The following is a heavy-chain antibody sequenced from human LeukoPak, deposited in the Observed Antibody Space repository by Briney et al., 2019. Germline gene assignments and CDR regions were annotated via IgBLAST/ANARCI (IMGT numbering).Heavy chain of an antibody. CDR2: TSNSGSTK. J-gene: IGHJ2*01. CDR1: GFTFSDYY. Sequence: GGSLRLSCTASGFTFSDYYMNWIRQAPGKGLEWVSYTSNSGSTKSYADSVEGRFTISRDNAKNSLYLQMNSLRAEDTAVYYCARDDTRVASDWYFDLWGRGTLVTVSS. D-gene: IGHD4-23*01. V-gene: IGHV3-11*01. CDR3: ARDDTRVASDWYFDL.